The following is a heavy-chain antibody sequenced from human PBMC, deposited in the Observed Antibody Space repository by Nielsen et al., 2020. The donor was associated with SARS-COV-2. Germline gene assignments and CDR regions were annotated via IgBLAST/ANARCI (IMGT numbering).Heavy chain of an antibody. V-gene: IGHV1-69*04. CDR3: AREWNPTYYYDSSGYLT. CDR1: GGTFSSYT. Sequence: SVKVSCKASGGTFSSYTISWVRQAPGQGLEWMGRIIPILGIANYAQKFQGRVTITADKSTSTAYMELSSLRSEDTAVYYCAREWNPTYYYDSSGYLTWGQGTMVTVSS. CDR2: IIPILGIA. J-gene: IGHJ3*01. D-gene: IGHD3-22*01.